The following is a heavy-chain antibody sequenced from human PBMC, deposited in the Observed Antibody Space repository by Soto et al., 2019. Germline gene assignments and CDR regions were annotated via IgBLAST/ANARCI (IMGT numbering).Heavy chain of an antibody. D-gene: IGHD3-10*01. CDR2: IKSKTDGGTT. V-gene: IGHV3-15*01. CDR1: GFTFSNAW. CDR3: TTDRVLLWLGESAPLFDY. Sequence: PGGSLRLSCAASGFTFSNAWMSWVRQAPGKGLEWVGRIKSKTDGGTTDYAAPVKGRFTISRDDSKNTLYPQMNSLKTEDTAVYYCTTDRVLLWLGESAPLFDYWGQGTLVTVSS. J-gene: IGHJ4*02.